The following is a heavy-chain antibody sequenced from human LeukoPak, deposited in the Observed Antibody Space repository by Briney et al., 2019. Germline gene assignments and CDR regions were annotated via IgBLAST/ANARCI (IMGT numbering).Heavy chain of an antibody. CDR3: ARGWNWRRGYYYYYMDV. CDR2: INPNRGGT. V-gene: IGHV1-2*06. CDR1: GYTFTGYY. Sequence: GASVKVSCKASGYTFTGYYMHWVRQAPGQGLEWMGRINPNRGGTNYAQKFQGRVTMTRDTSISTAYMELSRLRSDDTAVYYCARGWNWRRGYYYYYMDVWGKGTTVTVSS. D-gene: IGHD1-7*01. J-gene: IGHJ6*03.